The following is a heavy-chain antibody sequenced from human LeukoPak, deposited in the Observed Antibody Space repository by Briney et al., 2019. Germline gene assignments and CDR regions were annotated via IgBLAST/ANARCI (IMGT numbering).Heavy chain of an antibody. CDR2: IWYDGSNK. Sequence: PGGSLRLSCAASGFTFSSYGMHWVRQAPGKGLEWVAVIWYDGSNKYYADSVKGRFTISRDNAKNSLYLQMNSLRAEDTAVYYCARDVSYYYGMDVWGQGTTVTVSS. J-gene: IGHJ6*02. D-gene: IGHD5/OR15-5a*01. CDR3: ARDVSYYYGMDV. V-gene: IGHV3-33*01. CDR1: GFTFSSYG.